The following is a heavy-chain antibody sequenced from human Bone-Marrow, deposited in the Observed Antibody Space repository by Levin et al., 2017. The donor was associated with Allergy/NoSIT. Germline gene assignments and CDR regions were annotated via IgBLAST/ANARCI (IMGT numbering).Heavy chain of an antibody. J-gene: IGHJ4*02. CDR1: GGSISSYY. V-gene: IGHV4-59*01. D-gene: IGHD6-19*01. CDR2: IYNSGTT. Sequence: TGGSLRLSCAVSGGSISSYYWSWVRQPPGKELEWIGCIYNSGTTQYDPSLKNRVTISIDTSKNQLSLNLISVTATDTAMYYCAGGRQWLAFDYWGQGVLVTVSS. CDR3: AGGRQWLAFDY.